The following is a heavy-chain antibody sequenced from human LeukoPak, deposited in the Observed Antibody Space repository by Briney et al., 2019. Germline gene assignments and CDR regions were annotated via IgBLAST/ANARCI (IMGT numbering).Heavy chain of an antibody. D-gene: IGHD3-3*01. J-gene: IGHJ6*03. CDR2: IYTSGST. CDR3: ARQTGLRFLEWFPGNYYMDV. Sequence: SETLSLTCTVSGGSISSYYWSWIRQPPGKGLEWIGYIYTSGSTNYNPSLKSRVTISVDTSKNQFSLKLSSVTAADTAVYYCARQTGLRFLEWFPGNYYMDVWGKGTTVTVSS. V-gene: IGHV4-4*09. CDR1: GGSISSYY.